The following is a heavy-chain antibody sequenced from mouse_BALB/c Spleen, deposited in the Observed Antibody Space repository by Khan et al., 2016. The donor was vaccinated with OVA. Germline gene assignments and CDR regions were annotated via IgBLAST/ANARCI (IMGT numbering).Heavy chain of an antibody. V-gene: IGHV14-3*02. Sequence: EVELVESGAELVKPGASVKLSCTASGFNIKDTHMLWVKQRPEQGLEWIGRIDPANDNSKYDPRFQGKATITADTSSNTAYLHLSSLTSEDTAVYYCAPAGTGDYFDYWGQGTTLTVSS. D-gene: IGHD4-1*01. CDR1: GFNIKDTH. J-gene: IGHJ2*01. CDR3: APAGTGDYFDY. CDR2: IDPANDNS.